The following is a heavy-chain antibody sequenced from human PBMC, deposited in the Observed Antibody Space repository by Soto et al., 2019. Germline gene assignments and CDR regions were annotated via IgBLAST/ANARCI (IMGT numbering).Heavy chain of an antibody. V-gene: IGHV3-11*01. CDR3: ARESLWFGANWFDP. CDR2: ISSSGSTI. J-gene: IGHJ5*02. CDR1: GFAFSDYY. Sequence: PGGSLRLSCAASGFAFSDYYMSWIRQAPGKGLEWVSYISSSGSTIYYADSVKGRFTISRDNAKNSLYLQMNSLRAEDTAVYYCARESLWFGANWFDPWGQGTLVTVSS. D-gene: IGHD3-10*01.